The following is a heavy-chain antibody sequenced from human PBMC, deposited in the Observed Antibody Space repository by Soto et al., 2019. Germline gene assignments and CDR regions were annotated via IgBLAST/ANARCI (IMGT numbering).Heavy chain of an antibody. V-gene: IGHV3-30*18. J-gene: IGHJ6*02. CDR3: AKDMLLGVRGHYVMDV. D-gene: IGHD3-10*01. CDR2: ISYDGTNE. Sequence: VQLLESGGGLVQPGGSLRLSCAASGFTFSSYAMSWVRQAPGKGLEWVALISYDGTNEYYVDALKGRFTISRDNSKNTLYLQMNSLRAEDTAVYYCAKDMLLGVRGHYVMDVWGQGTTVTVSS. CDR1: GFTFSSYA.